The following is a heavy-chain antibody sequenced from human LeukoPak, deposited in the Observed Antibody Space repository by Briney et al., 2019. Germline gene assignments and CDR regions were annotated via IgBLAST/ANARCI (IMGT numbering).Heavy chain of an antibody. V-gene: IGHV4-34*01. CDR1: GGSFSGYY. CDR2: IYYSGST. D-gene: IGHD5-18*01. J-gene: IGHJ4*02. Sequence: SETLSLTCAVYGGSFSGYYWSWIRQPPGKGLEWIGSIYYSGSTYYNPSLKSRVTISVDTPKNQFSLKLSSVTAADTAVYYCARLRGYSYGHGDYWGQGTLVTVSS. CDR3: ARLRGYSYGHGDY.